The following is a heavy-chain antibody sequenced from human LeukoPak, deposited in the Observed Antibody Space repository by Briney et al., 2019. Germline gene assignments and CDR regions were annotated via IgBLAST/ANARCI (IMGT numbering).Heavy chain of an antibody. Sequence: GGSLRLSCAASGFTFSSYAMSWVRQAPGKGLEWVSAISGSGGSTYYADSVKGRFTISRDNSKNTLYLQMNSLRAEDTAVYYCARVEVKIRSSSWAFDYWGQGTLVTVSS. CDR2: ISGSGGST. V-gene: IGHV3-23*01. CDR1: GFTFSSYA. CDR3: ARVEVKIRSSSWAFDY. D-gene: IGHD6-13*01. J-gene: IGHJ4*02.